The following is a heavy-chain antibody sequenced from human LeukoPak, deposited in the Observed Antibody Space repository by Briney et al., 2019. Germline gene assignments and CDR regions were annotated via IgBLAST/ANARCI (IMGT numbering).Heavy chain of an antibody. CDR2: ISSSSGTI. Sequence: PGGSLRLSCAASGFTFSTYSMNWVRQAPGRGLEWVSYISSSSGTIIYADSVKGRFTISRDNAKNSLYLQMNSLRAEDTAVYYCAKDHGFWSGYGYWGQGTLVTVSS. J-gene: IGHJ4*02. V-gene: IGHV3-48*01. CDR1: GFTFSTYS. D-gene: IGHD3-3*01. CDR3: AKDHGFWSGYGY.